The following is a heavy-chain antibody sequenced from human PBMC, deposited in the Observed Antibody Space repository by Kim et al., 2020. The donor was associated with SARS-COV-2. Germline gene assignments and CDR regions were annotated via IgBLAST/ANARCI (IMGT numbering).Heavy chain of an antibody. CDR2: IYYSGSN. CDR3: ARVYEQGNFDY. J-gene: IGHJ4*02. D-gene: IGHD3-22*01. CDR1: GGSISGGSFY. V-gene: IGHV4-39*01. Sequence: SETLSLTCTVAGGSISGGSFYWGWIRQPPGKGLEWIGSIYYSGSNYYNPSLKSRVTISVDTSKNQFSLKLSSVTAADTAIYYCARVYEQGNFDYWGQGTLVTVSS.